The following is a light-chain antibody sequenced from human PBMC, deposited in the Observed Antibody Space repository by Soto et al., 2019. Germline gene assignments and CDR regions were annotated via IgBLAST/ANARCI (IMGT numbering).Light chain of an antibody. CDR3: QQSVSYPRT. Sequence: DIEMTQSPSSLFASVGDRVTITCRASHNVDNWVAWYQQKPEKAPKSLIYAASSLHSGVPLRFSGSGSGALFTLTISNLQPEDFATYYCQQSVSYPRTFGQGTKVEIK. CDR2: AAS. V-gene: IGKV1D-16*01. J-gene: IGKJ1*01. CDR1: HNVDNW.